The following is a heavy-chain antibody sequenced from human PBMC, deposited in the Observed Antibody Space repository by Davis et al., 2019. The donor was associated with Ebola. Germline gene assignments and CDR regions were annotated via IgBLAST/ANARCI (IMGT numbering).Heavy chain of an antibody. CDR3: ARRHYYYDSSGYHAGAFDI. CDR2: INHSGST. CDR1: GGTFSGYY. Sequence: SETLSLTCAVYGGTFSGYYWSWIRQPPGKGLEWIGEINHSGSTNYNPPLKSRVTISVDTSKNQFSLKLSSVTAADTAVYYCARRHYYYDSSGYHAGAFDIWGQGTMVTVSS. V-gene: IGHV4-34*01. J-gene: IGHJ3*02. D-gene: IGHD3-22*01.